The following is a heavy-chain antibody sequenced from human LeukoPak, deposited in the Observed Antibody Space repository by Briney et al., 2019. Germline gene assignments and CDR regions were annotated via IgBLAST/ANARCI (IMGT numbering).Heavy chain of an antibody. D-gene: IGHD6-13*01. CDR3: AKAASSSWPSYYYGMDV. J-gene: IGHJ6*02. CDR2: ITGSGGNT. V-gene: IGHV3-23*01. Sequence: GGSLRLSCAASGFIFSSYSMSWVRQAPGKGLEWVSVITGSGGNTHYADSVKGRFTISKDNSKNTVYLQMSSLRVDDTAVYYCAKAASSSWPSYYYGMDVWGQGTTVTVSS. CDR1: GFIFSSYS.